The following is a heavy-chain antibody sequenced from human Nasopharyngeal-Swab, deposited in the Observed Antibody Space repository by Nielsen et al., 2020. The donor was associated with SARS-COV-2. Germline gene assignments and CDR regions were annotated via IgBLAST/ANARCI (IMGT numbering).Heavy chain of an antibody. CDR3: ARLTYSSSWYAYSFDY. V-gene: IGHV4-59*08. J-gene: IGHJ4*02. D-gene: IGHD6-13*01. CDR2: IYYSGST. CDR1: GGSISSYY. Sequence: GSLRLSCTVSGGSISSYYWSWIRQPPGKGLEWIGYIYYSGSTKYNPSLKSRVTISVDTSKNQFSLKLSSVTAADTAVYYCARLTYSSSWYAYSFDYWGQGTLVTVSS.